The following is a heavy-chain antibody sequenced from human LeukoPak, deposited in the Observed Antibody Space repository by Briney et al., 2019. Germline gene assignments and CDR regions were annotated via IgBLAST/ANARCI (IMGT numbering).Heavy chain of an antibody. CDR2: TIPTFGTA. J-gene: IGHJ6*04. Sequence: GSSVKVSCKASGGTFSSYAISWVRQAPGQGLEWMGGTIPTFGTANYAQKFQGRVTITADKSTSTAYMELSSLRSEDTAVYYCARARRAVRGVISGYYGMDVWGKGTTVTVSS. D-gene: IGHD3-10*01. CDR1: GGTFSSYA. CDR3: ARARRAVRGVISGYYGMDV. V-gene: IGHV1-69*06.